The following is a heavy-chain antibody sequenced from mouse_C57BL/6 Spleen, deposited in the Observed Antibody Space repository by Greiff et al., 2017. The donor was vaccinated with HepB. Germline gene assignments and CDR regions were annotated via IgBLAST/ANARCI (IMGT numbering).Heavy chain of an antibody. J-gene: IGHJ3*01. CDR3: TGRWDWFAY. Sequence: EVKVEESGGGLVQPGGSMKLSCVASGFTFSNYWMNWVRQSPEKGLEWVAQIRLKSDNYATHYAESVKGRFTISRDDSKSSVYLQMNNLRAEDTGIYYCTGRWDWFAYWGQGTLVTVSA. V-gene: IGHV6-3*01. D-gene: IGHD1-1*02. CDR2: IRLKSDNYAT. CDR1: GFTFSNYW.